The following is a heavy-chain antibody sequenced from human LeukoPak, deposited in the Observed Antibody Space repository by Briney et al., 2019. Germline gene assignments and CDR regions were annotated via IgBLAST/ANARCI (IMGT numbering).Heavy chain of an antibody. CDR2: INSDESST. V-gene: IGHV3-74*01. Sequence: GGSLRLSCAASGFTFSIYWMHWVRQAPGKGLVWVSRINSDESSTTYADSVKGRFTISRDNAKNTLYLQMNSLRAEDMAVYYCARGTDLFDQWGQGTLVTVSS. D-gene: IGHD1-1*01. J-gene: IGHJ4*02. CDR1: GFTFSIYW. CDR3: ARGTDLFDQ.